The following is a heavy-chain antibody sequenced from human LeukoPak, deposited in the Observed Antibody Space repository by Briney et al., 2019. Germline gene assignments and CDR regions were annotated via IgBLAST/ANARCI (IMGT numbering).Heavy chain of an antibody. CDR2: INHSGST. Sequence: SETLSLTCAVYGGSFSGYYWSWLRQPPGKGLEWIGEINHSGSTNYNPSLKSRVTISVDTSKNQFSLKLSSVTAADTAVYYCARSPGEEYCSGGSCFSYYGMDVWGQGTTVTVSS. CDR1: GGSFSGYY. V-gene: IGHV4-34*01. CDR3: ARSPGEEYCSGGSCFSYYGMDV. J-gene: IGHJ6*02. D-gene: IGHD2-15*01.